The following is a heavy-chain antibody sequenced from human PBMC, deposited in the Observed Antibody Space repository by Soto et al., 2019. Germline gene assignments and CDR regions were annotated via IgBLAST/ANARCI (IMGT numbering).Heavy chain of an antibody. CDR1: GDSVSSNSAA. D-gene: IGHD3-10*01. CDR3: ARVKDRGSRATEYYYGSGSYYFDY. J-gene: IGHJ4*02. CDR2: TYYRSKWYN. V-gene: IGHV6-1*01. Sequence: SQTLSLTCAISGDSVSSNSAAWNWIRQSPSRGLEWLGRTYYRSKWYNDYAVSVKSRITINPDTSKNQFSLQLNSVTPEDTAVYYCARVKDRGSRATEYYYGSGSYYFDYWGQGTLVTVSS.